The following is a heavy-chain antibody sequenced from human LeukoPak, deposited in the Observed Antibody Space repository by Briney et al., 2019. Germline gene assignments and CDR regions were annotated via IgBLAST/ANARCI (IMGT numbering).Heavy chain of an antibody. CDR1: GYTFTGYY. Sequence: ASVKVSCKASGYTFTGYYMHWVRQAPGQGLEWMGWINPNSGGTNYAQKFQGRVTMTWDTSISTAYMELSRLRSDDTAVYYCARGYCSSTSCYVSGGDYFDYWGQGTLVTVSS. J-gene: IGHJ4*02. CDR2: INPNSGGT. V-gene: IGHV1-2*02. CDR3: ARGYCSSTSCYVSGGDYFDY. D-gene: IGHD2-2*01.